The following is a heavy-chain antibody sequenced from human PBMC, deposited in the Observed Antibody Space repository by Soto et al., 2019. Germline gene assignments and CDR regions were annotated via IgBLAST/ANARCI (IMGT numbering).Heavy chain of an antibody. J-gene: IGHJ1*01. CDR3: ARGVRGYRAYVHAY. Sequence: ASVKVSCKASGYTFTSYAMHWVRQAPGQRLEWMGWINAGNGNTKYSQKFQGRVTITRDTSTSTVYMELSSLRSEDTAVYYCARGVRGYRAYVHAYWGQRTLVTVSS. D-gene: IGHD5-12*01. CDR2: INAGNGNT. CDR1: GYTFTSYA. V-gene: IGHV1-3*01.